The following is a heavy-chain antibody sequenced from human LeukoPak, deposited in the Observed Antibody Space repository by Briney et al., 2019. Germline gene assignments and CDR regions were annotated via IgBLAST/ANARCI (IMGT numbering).Heavy chain of an antibody. CDR1: GSTFRSHT. J-gene: IGHJ4*02. V-gene: IGHV3-23*01. D-gene: IGHD6-13*01. CDR2: LSGGGDSK. CDR3: AKDFWYSSSWSYHFFDS. Sequence: GGSLRLSCAASGSTFRSHTMNWVRQAPGQGLECVSTLSGGGDSKFYADSVQGRFTISRDNSKNTLYLQMNSLRAEDTAVYYCAKDFWYSSSWSYHFFDSWGQGTLVTVSS.